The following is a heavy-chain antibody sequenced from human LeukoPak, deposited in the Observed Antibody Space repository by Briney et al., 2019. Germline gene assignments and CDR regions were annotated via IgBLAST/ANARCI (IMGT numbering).Heavy chain of an antibody. V-gene: IGHV1-69*05. J-gene: IGHJ4*02. D-gene: IGHD2-2*01. Sequence: SVKVSCKASGGIFSSYAISWVRQAPGQGLEWMGRIIPIFGTANYAQKFQGRVTITTDESTSTAYMELSSLRSEDTAVYYCARDYCSSTSCRYYFDYWGQGTLVTVSS. CDR1: GGIFSSYA. CDR2: IIPIFGTA. CDR3: ARDYCSSTSCRYYFDY.